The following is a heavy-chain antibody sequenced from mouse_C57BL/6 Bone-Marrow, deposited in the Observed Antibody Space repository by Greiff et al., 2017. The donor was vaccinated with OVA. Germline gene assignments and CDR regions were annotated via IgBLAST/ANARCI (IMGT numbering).Heavy chain of an antibody. CDR2: IYPGSGST. V-gene: IGHV1-55*01. CDR3: ARERGMRLRDYAMDY. D-gene: IGHD2-4*01. CDR1: GYTFTSYW. J-gene: IGHJ4*01. Sequence: QVQLQQPGAELVKPGASVKMSCKASGYTFTSYWITWVKQRPGQGLEWIGDIYPGSGSTNYNEKFKSKATLTVDTSSSTAYMPLSSLTSEDSAVYYCARERGMRLRDYAMDYWGQGTSVTVSS.